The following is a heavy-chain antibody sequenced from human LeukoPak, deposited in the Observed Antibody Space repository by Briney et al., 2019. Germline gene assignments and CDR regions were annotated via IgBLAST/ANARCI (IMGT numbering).Heavy chain of an antibody. J-gene: IGHJ3*02. CDR1: GFTFSSYA. CDR3: AKDRDFWSGYDAFDI. V-gene: IGHV3-23*01. Sequence: PGGSLRLSCAASGFTFSSYAMTWVRQAPGKGLEWVSAISGSGGSTYYADSVKGRFTISRDNSRNTLYLQMNSLRAEDTAVYYCAKDRDFWSGYDAFDIWGQGTMVTVSS. CDR2: ISGSGGST. D-gene: IGHD3-3*01.